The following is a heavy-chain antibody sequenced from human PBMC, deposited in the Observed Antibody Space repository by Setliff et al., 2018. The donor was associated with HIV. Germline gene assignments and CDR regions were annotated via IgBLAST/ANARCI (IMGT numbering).Heavy chain of an antibody. J-gene: IGHJ5*02. CDR1: GGSFSTYY. CDR3: ARGVRVGPTTTANWFDP. CDR2: INDSGST. V-gene: IGHV4-34*01. Sequence: KPSETLSLTCAVYGGSFSTYYWSWIRQPPGEGLEWIGEINDSGSTNYSPSLKSRVTISVDTSKNQFSLKLGSVTAADTAVYYCARGVRVGPTTTANWFDPWGQGTLVT. D-gene: IGHD1-26*01.